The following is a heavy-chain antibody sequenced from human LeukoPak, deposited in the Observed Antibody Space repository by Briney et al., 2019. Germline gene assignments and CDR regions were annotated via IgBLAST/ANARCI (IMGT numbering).Heavy chain of an antibody. CDR1: GYTFTSYD. D-gene: IGHD6-13*01. Sequence: GASVKVSCKASGYTFTSYDINWVRQATGQGLEWMGWMNPNSGNTGYAQKFQGRVTITRDTSASTAYMELSSLRSEDTAVHYCARSAAAAAYWYFDLWGRGTLVTVSS. J-gene: IGHJ2*01. CDR2: MNPNSGNT. V-gene: IGHV1-8*01. CDR3: ARSAAAAAYWYFDL.